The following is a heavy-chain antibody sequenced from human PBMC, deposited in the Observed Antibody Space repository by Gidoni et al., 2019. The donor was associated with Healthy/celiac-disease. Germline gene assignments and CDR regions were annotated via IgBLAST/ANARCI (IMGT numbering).Heavy chain of an antibody. CDR2: SIVGSGNT. J-gene: IGHJ2*01. V-gene: IGHV1-58*02. D-gene: IGHD4-17*01. CDR1: VCTYTSSA. Sequence: QMQLVQSGLELKKPGTSVRVSCKASVCTYTSSAMRWVRQARGQRLEWIGWSIVGSGNTNYAQKFQERVTITRDMSTSTAYMELSSLRSEDTAVYYCAAAAPDYGDFIWDWYFDLWGRGTLVTVSS. CDR3: AAAAPDYGDFIWDWYFDL.